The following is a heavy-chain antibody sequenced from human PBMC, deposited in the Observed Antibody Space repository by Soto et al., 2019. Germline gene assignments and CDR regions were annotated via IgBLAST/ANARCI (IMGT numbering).Heavy chain of an antibody. CDR1: GFTFGDYA. CDR3: TRRYCSGGSCYSGFDY. J-gene: IGHJ4*02. V-gene: IGHV3-49*03. Sequence: GSLRLSCTASGFTFGDYAMSWFRQAPGKGLEWVGFIRSKAYGGTTEYAASVKGRFTISRDDSKSIAYLQMNSLKTEDTAVYYCTRRYCSGGSCYSGFDYWGQGTLVTVSS. CDR2: IRSKAYGGTT. D-gene: IGHD2-15*01.